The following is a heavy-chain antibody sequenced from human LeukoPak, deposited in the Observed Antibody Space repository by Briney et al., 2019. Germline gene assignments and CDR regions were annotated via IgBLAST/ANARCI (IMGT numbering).Heavy chain of an antibody. D-gene: IGHD2-2*01. CDR2: INGDGSGT. J-gene: IGHJ5*02. V-gene: IGHV3-74*01. CDR3: ARDGCTSTTCSTLGGFSS. Sequence: GGSLRLSCTASGFTFTSHWMHWVRQVPGKGLVWVSRINGDGSGTNHADSVKGRFTIPRDNAKNSLSLQMNSLRAEDTAVYYCARDGCTSTTCSTLGGFSSWGQGTLVTVSS. CDR1: GFTFTSHW.